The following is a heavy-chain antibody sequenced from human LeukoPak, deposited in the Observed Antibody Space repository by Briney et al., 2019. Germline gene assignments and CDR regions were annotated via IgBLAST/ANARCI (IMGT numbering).Heavy chain of an antibody. CDR3: VADSL. D-gene: IGHD2-15*01. CDR1: GFTFDNYA. J-gene: IGHJ4*02. Sequence: GGSLRLSCAASGFTFDNYAMHWVRQAPGKGLEWVSGISWNSGSIGYVDSVEGRFTISRDNAKNSLYMQMNSLRAEDTALYYCVADSLWGQGTLVTVSS. CDR2: ISWNSGSI. V-gene: IGHV3-9*01.